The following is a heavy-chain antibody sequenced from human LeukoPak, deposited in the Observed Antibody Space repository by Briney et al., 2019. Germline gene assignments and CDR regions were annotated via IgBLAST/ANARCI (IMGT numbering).Heavy chain of an antibody. D-gene: IGHD5-18*01. CDR3: ARGGDTAMVSWRIPGNWFDP. Sequence: ASVKVSCKASGYTFTGYYMHWVRQAPGQGLEWMGWINPNSGGTNYAQKLQGRVTMTRDTSISTAYMELSRLRSDDTAVYYCARGGDTAMVSWRIPGNWFDPWGQGTLVTVSP. J-gene: IGHJ5*02. V-gene: IGHV1-2*02. CDR2: INPNSGGT. CDR1: GYTFTGYY.